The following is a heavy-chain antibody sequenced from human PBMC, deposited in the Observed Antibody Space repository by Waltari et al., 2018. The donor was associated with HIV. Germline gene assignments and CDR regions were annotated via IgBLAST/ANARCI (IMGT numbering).Heavy chain of an antibody. Sequence: QVHLVKSGAELRKPGASVTVSCQASGYNFTNYGSTWVRQAPGQGLEWMGWISGYNGDTKYAQKVRGRVTMTTDTSTSTAYLEMGSLRFDDTAVYYCARDHYYGSSGYYSDYWGQGTLVTVSS. V-gene: IGHV1-18*01. J-gene: IGHJ4*02. CDR1: GYNFTNYG. CDR2: ISGYNGDT. CDR3: ARDHYYGSSGYYSDY. D-gene: IGHD3-22*01.